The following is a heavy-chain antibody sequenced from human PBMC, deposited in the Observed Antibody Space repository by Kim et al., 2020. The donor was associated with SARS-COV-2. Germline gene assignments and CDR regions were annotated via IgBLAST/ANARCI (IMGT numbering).Heavy chain of an antibody. CDR1: GFTFSSYA. CDR3: AKDLQYSSSLVYYYYYGRDV. CDR2: VSGSGGST. J-gene: IGHJ6*02. V-gene: IGHV3-23*01. D-gene: IGHD6-6*01. Sequence: GGSLRLSCAASGFTFSSYAMSWVRQAPGKGLEWVSAVSGSGGSTYYADSVKGRFTISRDNSKNTLYLQMNSLRAEDTAVYYCAKDLQYSSSLVYYYYYGRDVWGQGTTFTLSS.